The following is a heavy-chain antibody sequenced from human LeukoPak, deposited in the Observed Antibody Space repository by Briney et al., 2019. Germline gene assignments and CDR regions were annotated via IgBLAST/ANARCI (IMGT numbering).Heavy chain of an antibody. CDR2: ISADNGNT. CDR3: ARNSQDSSGTYYNASPDH. V-gene: IGHV1-18*01. D-gene: IGHD3-10*01. J-gene: IGHJ4*02. CDR1: GYTFSTYG. Sequence: GASVKVSCKASGYTFSTYGISWVRQAPGKGLEWMGWISADNGNTNYGQTVQGRFTMSTDTSTSTPYMDLKSLRAEDTAFYYCARNSQDSSGTYYNASPDHWGQGTLVSVSS.